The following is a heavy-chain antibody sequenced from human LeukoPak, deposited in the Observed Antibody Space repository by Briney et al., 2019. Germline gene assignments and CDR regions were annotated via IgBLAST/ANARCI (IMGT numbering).Heavy chain of an antibody. CDR3: AKRGESDGLYYFDS. Sequence: GGSLRLSCAASGFTFSSYVMSWVRQAPGKGQEWVSGISGSGGITYYADSVKGRFTISRDNSKNTLYLQMSSLRAEDTAVYYCAKRGESDGLYYFDSWGQGTLVTVSS. CDR1: GFTFSSYV. CDR2: ISGSGGIT. V-gene: IGHV3-23*01. D-gene: IGHD3-10*01. J-gene: IGHJ4*02.